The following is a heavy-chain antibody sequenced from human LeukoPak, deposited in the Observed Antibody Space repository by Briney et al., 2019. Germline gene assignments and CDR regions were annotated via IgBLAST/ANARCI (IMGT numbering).Heavy chain of an antibody. J-gene: IGHJ4*02. CDR3: ARRSSMGSGSHFNY. CDR1: GYSISSGYY. D-gene: IGHD3-10*01. V-gene: IGHV4-38-2*02. CDR2: IYHSGST. Sequence: SETLSLTCTVSGYSISSGYYWGWIRQPPGKGLEWIGSIYHSGSTYYNPSLKSRVTISVDTSKNQFSLKLSSVTAADTAVYYCARRSSMGSGSHFNYWGQGTLVTVSS.